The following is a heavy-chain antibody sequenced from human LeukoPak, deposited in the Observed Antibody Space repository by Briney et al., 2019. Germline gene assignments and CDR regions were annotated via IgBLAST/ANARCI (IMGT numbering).Heavy chain of an antibody. CDR1: GFTFSSYG. V-gene: IGHV3-33*01. Sequence: QPGRSLRLSCAASGFTFSSYGMHWVRQAPGKGLEWVAVIWYDGSNKYYADSVKGRFTISRDNSKNTLYLQMNSLRAEDTAVYYCAREPRDFRSSTHYYYYCMDVWGKGTTVTVSS. CDR2: IWYDGSNK. D-gene: IGHD3-3*01. CDR3: AREPRDFRSSTHYYYYCMDV. J-gene: IGHJ6*03.